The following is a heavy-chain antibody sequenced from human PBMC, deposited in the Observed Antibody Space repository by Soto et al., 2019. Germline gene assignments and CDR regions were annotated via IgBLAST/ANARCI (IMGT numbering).Heavy chain of an antibody. CDR1: GGSISSGGYY. CDR3: AASSPTAMARHFDY. Sequence: QVQLQESGPGLVKPSRTLSLTCTVSGGSISSGGYYWSWIRQHPGKGLEWIGYIYYSGSTYYNPSLKSRVTIPVDTSKNQFSLKLSSVTAADTAVYYCAASSPTAMARHFDYWGQGTLVTVSS. CDR2: IYYSGST. D-gene: IGHD5-18*01. J-gene: IGHJ4*02. V-gene: IGHV4-31*03.